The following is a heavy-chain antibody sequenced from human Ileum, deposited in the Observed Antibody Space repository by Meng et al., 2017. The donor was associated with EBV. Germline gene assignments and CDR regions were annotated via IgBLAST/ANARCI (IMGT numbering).Heavy chain of an antibody. CDR1: GGSISSSNW. CDR3: ARESYSDSSGYYSLDY. Sequence: QGPPQESGPGRGNPSGTLSLTCAVSGGSISSSNWWSWVRQAPGKGLEWIGEIHHTESTNYNPSLKSRVTISVDKSKNQFSLKLSSVTAADTAVYYCARESYSDSSGYYSLDYWGQGSLVTVSS. V-gene: IGHV4-4*02. J-gene: IGHJ4*02. CDR2: IHHTEST. D-gene: IGHD3-22*01.